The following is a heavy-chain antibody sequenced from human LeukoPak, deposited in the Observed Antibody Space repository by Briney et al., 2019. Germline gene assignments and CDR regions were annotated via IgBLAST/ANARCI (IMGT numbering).Heavy chain of an antibody. V-gene: IGHV3-23*01. J-gene: IGHJ4*02. D-gene: IGHD4-11*01. Sequence: PGGSLRLSCAASGFTFSSYAVSWVRQAPGKGLEWVSDIGATGGSTDYADYVKGRFTISRDNSKGTLYLQMNSLRAEDTAVYYCAKERDYHGAFDYWGQGTLVTVSS. CDR3: AKERDYHGAFDY. CDR2: IGATGGST. CDR1: GFTFSSYA.